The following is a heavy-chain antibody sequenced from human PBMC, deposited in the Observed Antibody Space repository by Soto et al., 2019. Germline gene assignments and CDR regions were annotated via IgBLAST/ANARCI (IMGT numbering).Heavy chain of an antibody. CDR2: MNPNSGNT. J-gene: IGHJ6*02. CDR3: ASNLRFLGWLWGGGYYYGMDV. V-gene: IGHV1-8*01. Sequence: QVQLVQSGAEVKKPGASVKVSCKASGYTFTSYDINWVRHATGQGLEWMGWMNPNSGNTSYAQKFQGRVTMSRNTSISTAYMEISSLRSEDPAVYYCASNLRFLGWLWGGGYYYGMDVWGQGTTVTVSS. D-gene: IGHD3-3*01. CDR1: GYTFTSYD.